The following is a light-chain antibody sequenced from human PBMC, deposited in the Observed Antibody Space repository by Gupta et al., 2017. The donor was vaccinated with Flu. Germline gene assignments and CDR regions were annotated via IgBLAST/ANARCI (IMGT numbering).Light chain of an antibody. V-gene: IGLV1-40*01. CDR1: SSNIGAGFE. CDR2: DNT. CDR3: QSYDTSLSDSV. J-gene: IGLJ1*01. Sequence: QSVLTQPPSLSGAPGQKGTISCTGSSSNIGAGFEIHWYQQLPGTAPKLLIYDNTNRPSGVPDRFSGSKSGTAASLAITGLQAEDEAHYYCQSYDTSLSDSVFGTGTKVTVL.